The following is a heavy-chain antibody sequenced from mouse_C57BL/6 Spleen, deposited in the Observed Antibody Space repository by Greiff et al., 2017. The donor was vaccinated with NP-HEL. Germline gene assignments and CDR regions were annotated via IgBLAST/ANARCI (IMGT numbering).Heavy chain of an antibody. V-gene: IGHV5-9*01. Sequence: EVQGVESGGGLVKPGGSLKLSCAASGFTFSSYTMSWVRQTPEKRLEWVATISGGGGNTYYPDSVKGRFTISRDNAKNTLYLQMSSLRSEDTALYYCARQTAQATYFDYWGQGTTLTVSS. CDR2: ISGGGGNT. J-gene: IGHJ2*01. D-gene: IGHD3-2*02. CDR1: GFTFSSYT. CDR3: ARQTAQATYFDY.